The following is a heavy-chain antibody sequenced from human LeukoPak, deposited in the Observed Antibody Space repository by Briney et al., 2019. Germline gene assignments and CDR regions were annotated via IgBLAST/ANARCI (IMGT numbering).Heavy chain of an antibody. CDR2: IYYSGST. D-gene: IGHD3-3*01. Sequence: SETLSLTCTVSGYSISSGYYWRWIRQPPGKGLEWIGSIYYSGSTYYNPSLKSRVTISVDTSKNQFSLKLSSVTAADTAVYYCARQDYDFWSGPSLRLFDIWGQGTMVTVSS. V-gene: IGHV4-38-2*02. J-gene: IGHJ3*02. CDR3: ARQDYDFWSGPSLRLFDI. CDR1: GYSISSGYY.